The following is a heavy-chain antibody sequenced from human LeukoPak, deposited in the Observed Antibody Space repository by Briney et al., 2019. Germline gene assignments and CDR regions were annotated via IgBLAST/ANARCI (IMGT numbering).Heavy chain of an antibody. D-gene: IGHD3-22*01. V-gene: IGHV4-59*01. CDR2: IYYSGGT. J-gene: IGHJ6*03. CDR3: ARSSEGRYYYDSSGYTYYYYYMDV. CDR1: GGSISSYY. Sequence: SETLSLTCTVSGGSISSYYWSWIRQPPGKGLEWIGYIYYSGGTNYNPSLKSRVTISVDTSKNQFSLKLSSVTAADTAVYYCARSSEGRYYYDSSGYTYYYYYMDVWGKGTTVTISS.